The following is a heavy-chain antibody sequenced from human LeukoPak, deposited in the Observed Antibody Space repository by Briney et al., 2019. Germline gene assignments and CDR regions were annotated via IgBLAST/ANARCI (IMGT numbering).Heavy chain of an antibody. V-gene: IGHV4-4*07. CDR2: IYTSGST. D-gene: IGHD6-13*01. Sequence: SETLSLTCSVSGGSISGYYWSWIRQPAGKGLEWIGRIYTSGSTNYNPSLKSRVTMSVDTSKNQFSLKLSSVTAADTAVYYCARGWLGRSSSFDYWGQGTLVTVSS. CDR3: ARGWLGRSSSFDY. CDR1: GGSISGYY. J-gene: IGHJ4*02.